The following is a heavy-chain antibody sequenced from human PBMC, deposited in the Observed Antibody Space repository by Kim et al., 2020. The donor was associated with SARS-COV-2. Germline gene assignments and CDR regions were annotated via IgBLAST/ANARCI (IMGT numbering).Heavy chain of an antibody. V-gene: IGHV3-21*01. D-gene: IGHD7-27*01. J-gene: IGHJ6*02. CDR2: ISSSSSYI. CDR1: GFTFSSYS. CDR3: ARCPGEYYGMDV. Sequence: GGSLRLSCAASGFTFSSYSMNWVRQAPGKGLEWVSSISSSSSYIYYADSVKGRFTISRDNAKNSLYLQMNSLRAEDTAVYYCARCPGEYYGMDVWGQGTTVTVSS.